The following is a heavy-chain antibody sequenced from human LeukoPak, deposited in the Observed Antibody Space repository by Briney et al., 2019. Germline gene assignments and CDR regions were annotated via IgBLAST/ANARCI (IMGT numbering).Heavy chain of an antibody. CDR2: IYYSGST. J-gene: IGHJ6*03. D-gene: IGHD3-3*01. CDR3: AREENTIFGVVIHRHMDV. V-gene: IGHV4-39*07. Sequence: SETLSLTCTVSGGSISSSSYYWGWIRQPPGKGLEWIGSIYYSGSTYYNPSLKSRVTISVDTSKNQFSLKLSSVTAADTAVYYCAREENTIFGVVIHRHMDVWGKGTTVTVSS. CDR1: GGSISSSSYY.